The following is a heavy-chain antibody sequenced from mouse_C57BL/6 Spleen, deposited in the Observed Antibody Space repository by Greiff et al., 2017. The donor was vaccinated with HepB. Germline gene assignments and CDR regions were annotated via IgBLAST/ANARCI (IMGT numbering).Heavy chain of an antibody. V-gene: IGHV1-61*01. CDR1: GYTFTSYW. J-gene: IGHJ4*01. D-gene: IGHD1-1*01. Sequence: VQLQQPGAELVRPGSSVKLSCKASGYTFTSYWMDWVKQRPGQGLEWIGNIYPSDSETHYNQKFKDKATLTVDKSSSTAYMQLSSLTSEDSAVYYCARGHYGSSPYYYAMDYWGQGTSVTVSS. CDR2: IYPSDSET. CDR3: ARGHYGSSPYYYAMDY.